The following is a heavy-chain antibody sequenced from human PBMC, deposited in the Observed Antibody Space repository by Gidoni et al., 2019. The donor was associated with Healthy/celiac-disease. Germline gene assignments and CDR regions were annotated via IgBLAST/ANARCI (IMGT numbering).Heavy chain of an antibody. CDR3: AKVFDYYYGSGSYFDY. Sequence: EVQLLESGGGLVQPGGSLRLPCAAAGFTFRSYAMGWVRQAPGKGLEWFSAMRGSGGSTYYADAVKGRFTISRDNSKNTLYLQMNSLRAEDTAVYYCAKVFDYYYGSGSYFDYWGQGTLVTVSS. J-gene: IGHJ4*02. D-gene: IGHD3-10*01. CDR1: GFTFRSYA. V-gene: IGHV3-23*01. CDR2: MRGSGGST.